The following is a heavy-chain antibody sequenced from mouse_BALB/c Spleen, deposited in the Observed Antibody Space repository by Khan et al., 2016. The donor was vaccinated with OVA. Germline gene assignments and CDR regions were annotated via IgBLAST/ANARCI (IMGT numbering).Heavy chain of an antibody. D-gene: IGHD1-1*01. J-gene: IGHJ2*01. V-gene: IGHV3-2*02. CDR3: ARVYGGDFDY. CDR1: GYSITSDYA. CDR2: ISYSGNT. Sequence: EVQLQESGPGLVKPSQSLSLTCTVTGYSITSDYAWNWIRQFPGNKLEWMGFISYSGNTTYNPSLKSRISITRDTSKNQFFLQLNSVTTEDTATYYCARVYGGDFDYWGQGTTRTVAS.